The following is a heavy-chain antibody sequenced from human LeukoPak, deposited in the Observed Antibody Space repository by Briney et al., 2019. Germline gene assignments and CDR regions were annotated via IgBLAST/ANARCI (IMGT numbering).Heavy chain of an antibody. V-gene: IGHV3-23*01. J-gene: IGHJ4*02. Sequence: GGSLRLSCAASGFTFSSYAMSWVRQAPGKGLEWVSAISGSGGSTYYADSVKGRFTISRDNSKNTLYLQMNSLRAEDTAVYYCAKTPLGYYYDSSSYYVGVFDYWGQGTLVTVSS. D-gene: IGHD3-22*01. CDR2: ISGSGGST. CDR3: AKTPLGYYYDSSSYYVGVFDY. CDR1: GFTFSSYA.